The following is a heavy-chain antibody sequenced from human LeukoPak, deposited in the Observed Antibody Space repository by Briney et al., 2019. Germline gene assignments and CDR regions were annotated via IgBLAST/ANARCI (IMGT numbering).Heavy chain of an antibody. D-gene: IGHD3-3*01. Sequence: GGSLRLSCAASGFTFSSYAMHWVRQAPGKGLEWVAVISYDGSNKYYTDSVKGRFTISRDNSKNTLYLQMNSLRAEDTAVYYCAKDAPYYDFWSGYENDYWGQGTLVTVSS. CDR2: ISYDGSNK. CDR3: AKDAPYYDFWSGYENDY. J-gene: IGHJ4*02. V-gene: IGHV3-30-3*01. CDR1: GFTFSSYA.